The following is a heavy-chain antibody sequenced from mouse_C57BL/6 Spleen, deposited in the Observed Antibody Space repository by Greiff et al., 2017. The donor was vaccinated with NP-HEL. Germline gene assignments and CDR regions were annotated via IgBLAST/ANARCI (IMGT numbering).Heavy chain of an antibody. Sequence: QVQLQQPGAELVKPGASVKLSCKASGYTFTSYWMHWVKQRPGRGLEWIGRIDPTSGGTKYNEKFKSKATLTVDKPSSTAYMQLSSLTSEDSAVYYCARFNYYGYDSYYFDYWGQGTTLTVSS. J-gene: IGHJ2*01. CDR2: IDPTSGGT. CDR1: GYTFTSYW. V-gene: IGHV1-72*01. D-gene: IGHD2-2*01. CDR3: ARFNYYGYDSYYFDY.